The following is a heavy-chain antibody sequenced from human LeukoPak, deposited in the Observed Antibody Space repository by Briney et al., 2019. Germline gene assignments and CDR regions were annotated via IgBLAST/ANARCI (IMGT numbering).Heavy chain of an antibody. Sequence: ASVKVSCKASGYTFTSYGISWVRQAPGQGLERMGWISANDGNTDYPQKLQGRVTMTTDTSTSTAYMELRSLRSDDTAVYYCARESHVTREDYWGQGTLVTVSS. CDR2: ISANDGNT. CDR3: ARESHVTREDY. CDR1: GYTFTSYG. V-gene: IGHV1-18*01. J-gene: IGHJ4*02. D-gene: IGHD3-10*01.